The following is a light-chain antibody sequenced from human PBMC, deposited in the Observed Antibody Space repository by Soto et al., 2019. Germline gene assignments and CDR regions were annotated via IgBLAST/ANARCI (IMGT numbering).Light chain of an antibody. CDR2: EVS. Sequence: QSALTQPASVSGSPGQSITISCTGTSSDVGGYNYVSWYQQHPGKAPKLMIYEVSNRPSGVSNRFSGSKSDNTASLTISGLQADDAADYYCSSFTTSSTLVFGGGTKLTVL. CDR1: SSDVGGYNY. CDR3: SSFTTSSTLV. V-gene: IGLV2-14*01. J-gene: IGLJ3*02.